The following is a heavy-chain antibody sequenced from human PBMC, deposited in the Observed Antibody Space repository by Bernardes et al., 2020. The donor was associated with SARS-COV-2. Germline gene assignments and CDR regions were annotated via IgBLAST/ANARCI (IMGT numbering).Heavy chain of an antibody. D-gene: IGHD3-22*01. J-gene: IGHJ5*02. V-gene: IGHV3-30-3*01. CDR1: GFSFSSYA. CDR3: ARDSDSSGYYLNP. CDR2: ISYDGSNK. Sequence: GGSLRLSCAASGFSFSSYAMHWVRQAPGKGLEWVEVISYDGSNKYYADSVKGRFTISRDNSKNTLYLQMNSLRAEDTAVYYCARDSDSSGYYLNPWGQGTLVTVSS.